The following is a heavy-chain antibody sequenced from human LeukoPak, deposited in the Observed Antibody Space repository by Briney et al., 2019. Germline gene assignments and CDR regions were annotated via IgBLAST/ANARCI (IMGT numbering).Heavy chain of an antibody. V-gene: IGHV3-49*03. D-gene: IGHD2-21*02. CDR3: TRDKSRCGGDCYDAFDI. CDR2: IRSKAYGGTT. Sequence: GRSLRPSCTASGFTFGEYVMSWFRQAPGKGLEWISFIRSKAYGGTTEYAASVKGRFTISRDDSKSIAYLQMNSLKTEDTAVYYCTRDKSRCGGDCYDAFDIWGQGTMVTVSS. J-gene: IGHJ3*02. CDR1: GFTFGEYV.